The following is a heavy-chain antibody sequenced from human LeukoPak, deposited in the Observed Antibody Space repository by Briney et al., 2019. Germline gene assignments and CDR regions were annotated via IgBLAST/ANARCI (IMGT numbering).Heavy chain of an antibody. Sequence: GSSVKDSCKASGGTFSSYAISWVRQAPGQGLEWMGRIIPILDLAHLTQKFQGRLTITADKSTNTGYMELSSLTAEDTAVYYCATPSRTEDGDYGVCWGQGTLVTVSS. CDR2: IIPILDLA. D-gene: IGHD4-17*01. CDR3: ATPSRTEDGDYGVC. V-gene: IGHV1-69*04. CDR1: GGTFSSYA. J-gene: IGHJ4*02.